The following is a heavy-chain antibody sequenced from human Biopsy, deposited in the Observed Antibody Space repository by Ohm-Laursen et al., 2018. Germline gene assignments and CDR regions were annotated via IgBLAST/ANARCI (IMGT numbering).Heavy chain of an antibody. J-gene: IGHJ5*02. CDR2: TSHSGST. CDR3: AGATSGTSLYDP. V-gene: IGHV4-31*01. Sequence: SQTLSLTCPVSGASISSAAYHWSWIRQLPGKGLEWIGYTSHSGSTSYNPSLRSLVTISTDTSTNQFSLKVRSVTAADTAMYYCAGATSGTSLYDPWGQGILVTVSS. CDR1: GASISSAAYH. D-gene: IGHD6-13*01.